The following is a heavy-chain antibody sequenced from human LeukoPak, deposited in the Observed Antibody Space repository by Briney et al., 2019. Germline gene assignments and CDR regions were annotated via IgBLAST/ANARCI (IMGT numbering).Heavy chain of an antibody. V-gene: IGHV3-21*01. D-gene: IGHD2-15*01. CDR3: AQKGGTDH. Sequence: GGSLRLSCAASGFTFSSYSMNWVRQAPGKGLEWVSFISSTSSYINYADSVKGRFTISRDNAKNSLYLQMSSLRDEDTAVYYCAQKGGTDHWGQGTLVTVSS. CDR1: GFTFSSYS. J-gene: IGHJ4*02. CDR2: ISSTSSYI.